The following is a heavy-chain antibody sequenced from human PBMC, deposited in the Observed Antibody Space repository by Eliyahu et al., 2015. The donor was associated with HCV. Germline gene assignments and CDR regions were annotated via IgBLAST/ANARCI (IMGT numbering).Heavy chain of an antibody. D-gene: IGHD3-3*01. CDR1: GYXFTSYD. V-gene: IGHV1-8*01. CDR3: ATTIFGVVTKGPSNWFDP. CDR2: MNPNSGNT. Sequence: QVQLVQSGAEVKKPGASVKVSCKAXGYXFTSYDINWVRQATGQGLEWMGWMNPNSGNTGYAQKFQGRVTMTRNTSISTAYMEVSSLRSEDTAVYYCATTIFGVVTKGPSNWFDPWGQGTLVTVSS. J-gene: IGHJ5*02.